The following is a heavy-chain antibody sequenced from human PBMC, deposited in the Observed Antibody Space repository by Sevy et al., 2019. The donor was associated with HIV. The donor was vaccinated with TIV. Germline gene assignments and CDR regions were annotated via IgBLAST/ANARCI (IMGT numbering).Heavy chain of an antibody. J-gene: IGHJ5*02. CDR3: AAYCSGGSCYTRHWFDP. Sequence: ASVKVSCKASGYTFTSYGISCVRQAPGQGLEWMGWISAYNGNTNYAQKLQGRVTMTTDTSTSTAYMELRSLRSDDTAVYYCAAYCSGGSCYTRHWFDPWGQGTLVTVSS. D-gene: IGHD2-15*01. V-gene: IGHV1-18*01. CDR1: GYTFTSYG. CDR2: ISAYNGNT.